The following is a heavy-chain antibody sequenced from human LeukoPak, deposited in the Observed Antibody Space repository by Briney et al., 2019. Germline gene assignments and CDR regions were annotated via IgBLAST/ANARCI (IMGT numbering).Heavy chain of an antibody. J-gene: IGHJ4*02. D-gene: IGHD3-22*01. CDR2: ISAYNGNT. Sequence: ASVKVSCKXPGYTFTSYGISWVRQAPGQGLEWMGWISAYNGNTNYAQKLQGRVTMTTDTSTSTAYMELRSLRSDDTAVYYCARVNSGAPYYDSSGYDYSPDFDYWGQGTLVTVSS. CDR3: ARVNSGAPYYDSSGYDYSPDFDY. V-gene: IGHV1-18*01. CDR1: GYTFTSYG.